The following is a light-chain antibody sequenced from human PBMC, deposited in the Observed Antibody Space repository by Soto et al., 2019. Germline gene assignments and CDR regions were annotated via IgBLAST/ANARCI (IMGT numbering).Light chain of an antibody. CDR1: QSVSSSY. CDR2: DAS. Sequence: EIVLTQSPGTLSLSPGDRATLSCRASQSVSSSYLAWYQQKPGQAPGLLIYDASNRATGIPARFSGSGSGTDFTLTISSLEPEDFAVYFCQQRRYWPLTFGGGTKVDIK. J-gene: IGKJ4*01. V-gene: IGKV3D-20*02. CDR3: QQRRYWPLT.